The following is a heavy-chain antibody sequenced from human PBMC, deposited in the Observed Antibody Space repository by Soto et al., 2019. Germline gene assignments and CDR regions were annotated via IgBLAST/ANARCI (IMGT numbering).Heavy chain of an antibody. J-gene: IGHJ2*01. V-gene: IGHV1-69*06. CDR2: IIPIIGTA. D-gene: IGHD5-12*01. CDR3: ARDVDGYNLSFDL. CDR1: GGTFSSYA. Sequence: SVKVSCKASGGTFSSYAISWVRQAPGQGLEWMGGIIPIIGTANYAQKFQGRVTITADKSTSTAYMELSSLRSEDTAVYYCARDVDGYNLSFDLWGRGTLVTVSS.